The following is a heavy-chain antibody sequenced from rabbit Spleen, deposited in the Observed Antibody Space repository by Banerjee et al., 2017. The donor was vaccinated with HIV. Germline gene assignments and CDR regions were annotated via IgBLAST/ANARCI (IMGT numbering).Heavy chain of an antibody. Sequence: QSLEESGGDLVKPGASLTLTCTASGVSFSSNHYMCWVRQAPGKGLECIACIYGEVIGSTYYATWAKGRFTISKTSSTPVTLQMTSLTAADTATYFCARGSATMTMVITGFYFNLWGPGTLVTVS. D-gene: IGHD2-1*01. CDR1: GVSFSSNHY. CDR2: IYGEVIGST. CDR3: ARGSATMTMVITGFYFNL. V-gene: IGHV1S40*01. J-gene: IGHJ4*01.